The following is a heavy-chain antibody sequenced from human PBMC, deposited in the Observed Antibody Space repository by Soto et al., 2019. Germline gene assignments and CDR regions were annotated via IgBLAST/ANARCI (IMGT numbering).Heavy chain of an antibody. D-gene: IGHD2-15*01. Sequence: QVQLVESGGGVVQPGRSLRLSCAASGFTFSSYGMHWVRQAPGKGLEWVAVISYDGSNKHYADSVKGRFTISRDNSKSTLDLQMKSLRAEDTAVYYCPKDRARYCGGGSCYSIFDYWGQGTLVTVSS. CDR3: PKDRARYCGGGSCYSIFDY. CDR1: GFTFSSYG. V-gene: IGHV3-30*18. J-gene: IGHJ4*02. CDR2: ISYDGSNK.